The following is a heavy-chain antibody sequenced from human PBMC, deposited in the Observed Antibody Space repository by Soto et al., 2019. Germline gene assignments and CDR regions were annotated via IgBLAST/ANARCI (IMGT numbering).Heavy chain of an antibody. CDR2: IYYSGST. J-gene: IGHJ6*02. Sequence: QLQLQESGPGLVKPSETLSLTCTVSGGSISSSSYYWGWIRQPPGKGLEGIGSIYYSGSTYYNPALKRRVTISVDTSKNQFSLKLSSVTAADTAVYYCASRGDSSSWYSTGYYYYGMDVWGQGTTVTVSS. CDR1: GGSISSSSYY. CDR3: ASRGDSSSWYSTGYYYYGMDV. V-gene: IGHV4-39*01. D-gene: IGHD6-13*01.